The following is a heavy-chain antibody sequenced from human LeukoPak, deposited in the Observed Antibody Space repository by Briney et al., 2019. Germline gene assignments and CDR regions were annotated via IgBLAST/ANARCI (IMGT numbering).Heavy chain of an antibody. CDR1: GGSISIYY. D-gene: IGHD6-19*01. V-gene: IGHV4-4*07. CDR3: ARSSDSSGYYGGGIIDY. J-gene: IGHJ4*02. Sequence: SETLSLTCTVSGGSISIYYWNWIRQPAGKGLEWIWRIYTNENTFFNPSLKSRVTMSVDTSKNQFSLQLTSVTAADAAVYYCARSSDSSGYYGGGIIDYWGQGTLVTVSS. CDR2: IYTNENT.